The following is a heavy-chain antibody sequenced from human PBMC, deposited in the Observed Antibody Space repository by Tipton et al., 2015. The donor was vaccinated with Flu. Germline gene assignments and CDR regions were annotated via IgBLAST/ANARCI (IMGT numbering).Heavy chain of an antibody. V-gene: IGHV4-61*02. CDR3: ARERLGEYNSAGYPDS. D-gene: IGHD2/OR15-2a*01. CDR1: GGSVRSSSYY. CDR2: IYSTGMT. J-gene: IGHJ4*02. Sequence: TLSLTCSVSGGSVRSSSYYWSWVRQPAGKALEWIGRIYSTGMTKYNPYLKSQVTISLDTSKNQFSLRLNAVTAADTAVYFCARERLGEYNSAGYPDSWGQGTLVTVSS.